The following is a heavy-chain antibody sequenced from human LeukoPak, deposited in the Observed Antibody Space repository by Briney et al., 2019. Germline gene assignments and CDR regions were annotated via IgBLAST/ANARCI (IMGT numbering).Heavy chain of an antibody. CDR3: ARGRDRSKAGDL. J-gene: IGHJ5*02. D-gene: IGHD5-24*01. CDR1: GGSCDNYY. Sequence: PSETLSLTCDVSGGSCDNYYCSWIRQPPGKGLEWIGEIHPHGIFYYNSSLMSRVTISIDTYKSQFSLRLTSVTAADTAFYYCARGRDRSKAGDLWGQGSLVTVSS. CDR2: IHPHGIF. V-gene: IGHV4-34*01.